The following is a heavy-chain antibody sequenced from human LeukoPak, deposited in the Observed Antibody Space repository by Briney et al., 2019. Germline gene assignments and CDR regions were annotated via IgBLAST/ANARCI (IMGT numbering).Heavy chain of an antibody. Sequence: ASVKVSCKASGYTFTGYYMHWVRQAPRQGLEWMGWISAYNGNTNYAQKLQGRVTMTTDTSTSTAYMELRSLRSDDTAVYYCARDTMIYGDYFDYWGQGTLVTVSS. D-gene: IGHD3-22*01. V-gene: IGHV1-18*04. CDR1: GYTFTGYY. CDR3: ARDTMIYGDYFDY. J-gene: IGHJ4*02. CDR2: ISAYNGNT.